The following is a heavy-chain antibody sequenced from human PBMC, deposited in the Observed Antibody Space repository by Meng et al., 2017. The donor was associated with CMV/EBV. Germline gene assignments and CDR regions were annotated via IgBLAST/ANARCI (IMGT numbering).Heavy chain of an antibody. CDR1: GGSFSGYY. CDR2: INHSGST. Sequence: SETLSLTCAVYGGSFSGYYWSWIRQPPGKGLEWIGEINHSGSTNYNPSLKSQVTISVDTSKNQFSLKLSSVTAADTAVYYCARSRAIVGATGAYYYYYYGMDVWGQGTTVTVSS. V-gene: IGHV4-34*01. CDR3: ARSRAIVGATGAYYYYYYGMDV. J-gene: IGHJ6*02. D-gene: IGHD1-26*01.